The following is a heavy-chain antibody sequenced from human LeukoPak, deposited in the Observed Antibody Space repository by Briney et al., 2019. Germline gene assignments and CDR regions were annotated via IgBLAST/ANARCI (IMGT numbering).Heavy chain of an antibody. J-gene: IGHJ6*02. Sequence: ASVKVSCKASGYTFTSYDINWVRQATGQGLEWMGWMNPNSGNTGYAQKFQGRVTMTRNTSISTAYMEPSSLRSEDTAVYYCARVGLDYDFWSGYYPPHYYYYGMDVWGQGTTVTVSS. CDR2: MNPNSGNT. CDR1: GYTFTSYD. D-gene: IGHD3-3*01. CDR3: ARVGLDYDFWSGYYPPHYYYYGMDV. V-gene: IGHV1-8*01.